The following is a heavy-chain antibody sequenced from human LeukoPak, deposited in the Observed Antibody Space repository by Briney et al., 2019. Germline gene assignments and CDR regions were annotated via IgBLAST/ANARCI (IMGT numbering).Heavy chain of an antibody. J-gene: IGHJ3*02. Sequence: ASVKVSCKASGYTFTSYYMHWVRQAPGQGLEWMGIINPSGGSTSYAQKFQGRVTMTRDMSTSTVYMELSSLRSEDTAVYYCARENSDTAMVMSDPAWNDAFDIWGQGTMVTASS. CDR2: INPSGGST. V-gene: IGHV1-46*01. CDR3: ARENSDTAMVMSDPAWNDAFDI. CDR1: GYTFTSYY. D-gene: IGHD5-18*01.